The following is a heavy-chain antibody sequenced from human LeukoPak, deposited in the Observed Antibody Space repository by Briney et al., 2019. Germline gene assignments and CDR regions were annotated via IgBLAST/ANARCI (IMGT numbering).Heavy chain of an antibody. Sequence: GGSLRLSCAASGFTFSYSMNWVRQAPGKGLEWVSAISGSGGSTYYADSVKGRFTISRDNSKNTLYLQMNSLRAEDTAVYYCAKDRLVGATRGRPYYFDYWGQGTLVTVSS. CDR1: GFTFSYS. CDR2: ISGSGGST. CDR3: AKDRLVGATRGRPYYFDY. D-gene: IGHD1-26*01. J-gene: IGHJ4*02. V-gene: IGHV3-23*01.